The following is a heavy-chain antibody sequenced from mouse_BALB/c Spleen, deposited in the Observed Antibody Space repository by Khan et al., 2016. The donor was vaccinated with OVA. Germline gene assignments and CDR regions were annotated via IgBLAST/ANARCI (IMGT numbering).Heavy chain of an antibody. CDR3: ARGDAAYYRNDGGAMDY. CDR2: INTHSGVP. Sequence: QIQLVQSGPELKKPGETVRISCKASGYTFTTAGIQWVQKMPGKGLKWIGWINTHSGVPKYAEDFKGRFAFSLETSASTAYLQLTNLKNEDTATYFCARGDAAYYRNDGGAMDYWGQGTSVTVSS. V-gene: IGHV9-4*02. D-gene: IGHD2-12*01. CDR1: GYTFTTAG. J-gene: IGHJ4*01.